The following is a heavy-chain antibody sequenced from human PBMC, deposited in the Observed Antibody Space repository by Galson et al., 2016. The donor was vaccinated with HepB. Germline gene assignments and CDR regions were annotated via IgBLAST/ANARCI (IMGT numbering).Heavy chain of an antibody. CDR1: GFTFSDYS. V-gene: IGHV3-21*01. CDR3: ARDGVQTATNPIDY. CDR2: ISRSGDYI. Sequence: SLRLSCAASGFTFSDYSMNWVRQAPGKGLEWVSAISRSGDYISYADSVKGRFTSSRDNAKNSVYLQMDTLRAEDTAVYYCARDGVQTATNPIDYWGQGTLVTVSS. J-gene: IGHJ4*02. D-gene: IGHD1/OR15-1a*01.